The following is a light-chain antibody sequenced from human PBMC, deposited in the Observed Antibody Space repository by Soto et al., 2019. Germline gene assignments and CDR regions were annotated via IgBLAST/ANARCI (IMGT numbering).Light chain of an antibody. CDR1: QSVTTF. Sequence: EIVLTQSPVTLSLSPGERATLSCRASQSVTTFLAWYQQKPGQAPRLLIYDASKRATGIPARFSGSGSGTDLTLTISSLEPEDFAVYYCQQRTNWPLTFGGETKVEIK. V-gene: IGKV3-11*01. J-gene: IGKJ4*01. CDR3: QQRTNWPLT. CDR2: DAS.